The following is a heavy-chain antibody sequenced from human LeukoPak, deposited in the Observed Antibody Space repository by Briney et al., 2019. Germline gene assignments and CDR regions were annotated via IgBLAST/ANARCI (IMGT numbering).Heavy chain of an antibody. D-gene: IGHD3-3*01. CDR3: AKVLTYYDFWSGSFDY. CDR1: GLTFDDYA. V-gene: IGHV3-9*01. J-gene: IGHJ4*02. Sequence: PGGSLRLSCAASGLTFDDYAMHWVRQAPGKGLEWVSGISWNSGSIGYADSVKGRFTISRDNAKNSLYLQMNSLRAEDTALYYCAKVLTYYDFWSGSFDYWGQGTLVTVSS. CDR2: ISWNSGSI.